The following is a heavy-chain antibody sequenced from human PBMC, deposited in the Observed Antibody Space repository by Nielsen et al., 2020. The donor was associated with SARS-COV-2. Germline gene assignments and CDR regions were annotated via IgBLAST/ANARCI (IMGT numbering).Heavy chain of an antibody. D-gene: IGHD6-13*01. CDR3: AKSVAASENYFDY. CDR1: GFTFSSYA. CDR2: ISGSGGST. V-gene: IGHV3-23*01. Sequence: GESLKISCAASGFTFSSYAMSWVRQAPGKGLEWVSAISGSGGSTYYADSVKGRFTISRDNSKNTLYLQMNSLRAEDTAVYYCAKSVAASENYFDYWGQGTLVTVSS. J-gene: IGHJ4*02.